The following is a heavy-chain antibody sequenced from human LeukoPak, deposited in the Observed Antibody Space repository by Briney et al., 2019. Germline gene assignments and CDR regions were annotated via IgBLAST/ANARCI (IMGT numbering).Heavy chain of an antibody. CDR2: INSDGSTT. Sequence: GGSLRLSCAASGFTFSSYWMHWVRQVPGKGLVWVSRINSDGSTTNYADSVKGRLTISRDNAQNTLYLQMNSLRAEDTAVYYCARDRGYTQDYWGQGTLVTVPS. J-gene: IGHJ4*02. V-gene: IGHV3-74*01. CDR3: ARDRGYTQDY. D-gene: IGHD5-12*01. CDR1: GFTFSSYW.